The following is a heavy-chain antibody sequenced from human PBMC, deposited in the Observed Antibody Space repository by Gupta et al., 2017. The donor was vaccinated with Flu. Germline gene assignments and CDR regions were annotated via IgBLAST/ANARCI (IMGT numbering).Heavy chain of an antibody. CDR1: GFSLSNFGMG. CDR2: IFSNDET. Sequence: GFSLSNFGMGVSWIRQPPGRALEWLAHIFSNDETSYSPSLKSRLTISKDTSKSQVVLTMANLDPVDTATYYCARILALTQWPPMDVWGQGTTVTVSS. V-gene: IGHV2-26*01. CDR3: ARILALTQWPPMDV. J-gene: IGHJ6*02. D-gene: IGHD6-19*01.